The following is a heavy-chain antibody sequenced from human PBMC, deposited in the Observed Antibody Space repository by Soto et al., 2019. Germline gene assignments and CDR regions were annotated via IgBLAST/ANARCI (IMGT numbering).Heavy chain of an antibody. CDR1: GGTFSSYT. J-gene: IGHJ4*02. V-gene: IGHV1-69*08. CDR2: IIPILGIA. Sequence: QVQLVQSGAEVKKPGSSVKVSCKASGGTFSSYTISWVRQAPGQGLEWMGRIIPILGIANYAQKFQGRVTITADKSTSTAYMELSSLRAEDTAVYYCARDYLLGIAVAAERFDYWGQGTLVTVSS. D-gene: IGHD6-19*01. CDR3: ARDYLLGIAVAAERFDY.